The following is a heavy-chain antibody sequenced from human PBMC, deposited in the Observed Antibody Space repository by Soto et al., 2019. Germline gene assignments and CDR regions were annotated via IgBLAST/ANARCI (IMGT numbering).Heavy chain of an antibody. V-gene: IGHV3-11*01. J-gene: IGHJ5*02. CDR2: ISDTGRTI. Sequence: GGSLRLSCVASGVDFRFSYMNWIRQAPGKGLEWISYISDTGRTIHYADSVKGRFVISRDNSKDSLYLQMNDLRADDTAVYYCAGFKEGNILGLRRLDPWGQGTRVTVSS. CDR3: AGFKEGNILGLRRLDP. CDR1: GVDFRFSY. D-gene: IGHD4-4*01.